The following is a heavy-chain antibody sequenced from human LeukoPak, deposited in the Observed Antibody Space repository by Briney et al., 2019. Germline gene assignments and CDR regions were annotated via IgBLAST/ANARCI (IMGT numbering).Heavy chain of an antibody. V-gene: IGHV4-34*01. CDR3: ARRSYNSPFRY. CDR1: GGSFSGYY. Sequence: SETLSLTCAVYGGSFSGYYRTWIRQPPGKGPEWIGEINHSGSTNYNPSLKSRVTISVDTSKNQFSLKLSSVTAADTAVYYCARRSYNSPFRYWGQGTLVTVSS. CDR2: INHSGST. D-gene: IGHD5-24*01. J-gene: IGHJ4*02.